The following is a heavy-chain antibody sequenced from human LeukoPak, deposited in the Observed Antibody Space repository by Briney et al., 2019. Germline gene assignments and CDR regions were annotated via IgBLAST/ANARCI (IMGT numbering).Heavy chain of an antibody. D-gene: IGHD4-23*01. CDR3: TRADEYGGNAL. CDR1: GFTFSSYS. CDR2: ISSSSSYI. J-gene: IGHJ4*02. V-gene: IGHV3-21*01. Sequence: PGGSLRLSCAASGFTFSSYSMNSVRQAPGKGLEWVSSISSSSSYIYYADSVKGRFTISRDNAKTSLYLQMNGLRAEDTAVYYCTRADEYGGNALWGQGTLVTVSS.